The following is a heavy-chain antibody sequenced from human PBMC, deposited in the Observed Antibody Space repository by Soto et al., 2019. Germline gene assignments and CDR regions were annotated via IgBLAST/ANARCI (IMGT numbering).Heavy chain of an antibody. J-gene: IGHJ3*02. D-gene: IGHD1-1*01. CDR1: GGFVTSGSYY. Sequence: QVQLQQWGAGLLKPSETLSLTCAVYGGFVTSGSYYWSWIRQPPGKGLEWIGEMSHSGVTHFKPYLKSRVTISVDTSKNQFTLKMSSVTAADTALYYCARVERGTATTVVDAFDIWGPGTMVTVSS. V-gene: IGHV4-34*01. CDR3: ARVERGTATTVVDAFDI. CDR2: MSHSGVT.